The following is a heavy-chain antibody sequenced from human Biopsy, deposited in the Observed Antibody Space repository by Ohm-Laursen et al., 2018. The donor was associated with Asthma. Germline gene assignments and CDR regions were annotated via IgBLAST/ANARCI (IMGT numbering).Heavy chain of an antibody. J-gene: IGHJ4*02. V-gene: IGHV4-59*01. CDR3: ARDFGGWYYFDN. D-gene: IGHD3-3*01. Sequence: SETLSLTCPVSGGSISGFYWSWIRQPPGKGLEWIGYIYYTGTTNYNPSPKSRVSISVDTSKNQFSLKLTSVTAADTAVYYCARDFGGWYYFDNWGQGSLVTVSS. CDR2: IYYTGTT. CDR1: GGSISGFY.